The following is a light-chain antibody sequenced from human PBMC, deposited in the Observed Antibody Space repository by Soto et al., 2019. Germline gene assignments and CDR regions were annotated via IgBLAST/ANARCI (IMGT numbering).Light chain of an antibody. CDR3: QQYYSTPWT. CDR2: WAS. V-gene: IGKV4-1*01. Sequence: DSVMTQSPACLAVSLXERATINCKSSQSVLYSSNNKNYLAWYQQKPGQPPKLLIYWASTRESGVPDRFSGSGSGTDFTLTISSLQAEDVAVYYCQQYYSTPWTFGQGGKVEIK. CDR1: QSVLYSSNNKNY. J-gene: IGKJ1*01.